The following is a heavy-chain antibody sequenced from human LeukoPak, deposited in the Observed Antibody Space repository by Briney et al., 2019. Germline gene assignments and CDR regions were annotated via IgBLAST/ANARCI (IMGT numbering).Heavy chain of an antibody. D-gene: IGHD3-10*01. CDR2: ISTSGSTT. J-gene: IGHJ4*02. CDR1: GFSLSNYE. CDR3: ARDKGSYYPFDY. Sequence: GGSLRLSCAASGFSLSNYEMNWVRQAPGKGLEWVSYISTSGSTTYYADSVKGRFTISRDYAKNSLYLQMNSLRAEDTAVYYCARDKGSYYPFDYWGQGTLVTVSS. V-gene: IGHV3-48*03.